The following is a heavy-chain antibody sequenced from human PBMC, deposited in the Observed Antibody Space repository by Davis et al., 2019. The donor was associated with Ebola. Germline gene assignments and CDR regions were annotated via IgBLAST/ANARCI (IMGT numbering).Heavy chain of an antibody. D-gene: IGHD1-26*01. Sequence: SVKVSCKASGGTFSSYSISWVRQAPGQGLEWMGRIIPILGLANYAQKFQGRVTMTADKSTSAAYMELSSLRSEDTAVYYCARETGVGATDYWGQGTLVTVSS. CDR3: ARETGVGATDY. V-gene: IGHV1-69*04. CDR1: GGTFSSYS. CDR2: IIPILGLA. J-gene: IGHJ4*02.